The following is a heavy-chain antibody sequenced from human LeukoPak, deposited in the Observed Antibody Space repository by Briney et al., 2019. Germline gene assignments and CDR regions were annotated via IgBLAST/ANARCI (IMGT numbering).Heavy chain of an antibody. Sequence: PSETLSLTCTVSGDSISSYYWSWVRQPPGKGLEWIGYIYYSGSTNYNPSLKSRVTISVDASNNQFSLNLRSVTAADTAVYYCARERLRMLGARKLYYFDYWGQGTLVTVSS. V-gene: IGHV4-59*12. D-gene: IGHD1-26*01. CDR3: ARERLRMLGARKLYYFDY. J-gene: IGHJ4*02. CDR2: IYYSGST. CDR1: GDSISSYY.